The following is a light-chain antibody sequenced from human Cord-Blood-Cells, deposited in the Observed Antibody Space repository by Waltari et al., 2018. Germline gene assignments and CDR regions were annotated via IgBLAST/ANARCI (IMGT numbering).Light chain of an antibody. Sequence: QSVLTQPPSASATPGQRVTIPCSGSSSNIGSNTVNWYQQLPGTAPKLLIYSNKQRPSGVPDRFSGSKSGTSASLAISGLQSEDEADYYCAAWDDSLNGPVFGGGTKLTVL. CDR1: SSNIGSNT. V-gene: IGLV1-44*01. CDR3: AAWDDSLNGPV. J-gene: IGLJ3*02. CDR2: SNK.